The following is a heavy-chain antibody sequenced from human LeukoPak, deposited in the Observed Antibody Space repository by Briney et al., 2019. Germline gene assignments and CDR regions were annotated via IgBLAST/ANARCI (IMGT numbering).Heavy chain of an antibody. D-gene: IGHD3-10*01. V-gene: IGHV1-18*01. CDR3: ARSGEGAVSYYWLDP. CDR2: VTTYNGNT. J-gene: IGHJ5*02. CDR1: GYAFSHYG. Sequence: ASVKVSCKASGYAFSHYGISWVRQAPRQGLEWMGWVTTYNGNTKYAQKFEGRVTMITYTSTTTAYMELRDLRSDDTAMYYCARSGEGAVSYYWLDPWCQGTLVTVSS.